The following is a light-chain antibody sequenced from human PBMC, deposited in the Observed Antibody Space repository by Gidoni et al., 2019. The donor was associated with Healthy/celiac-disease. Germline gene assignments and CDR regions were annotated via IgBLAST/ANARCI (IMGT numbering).Light chain of an antibody. CDR3: QQRSNWPIT. V-gene: IGKV3-11*01. CDR1: QSVSSY. Sequence: PATLSLSPGERATLSCRASQSVSSYLAWYQQKPGQAPRLLIYDASNRATGIPARFSGSGSGTDFTLTISSLEPEDFAVYYCQQRSNWPITFGQGTRLEIK. CDR2: DAS. J-gene: IGKJ5*01.